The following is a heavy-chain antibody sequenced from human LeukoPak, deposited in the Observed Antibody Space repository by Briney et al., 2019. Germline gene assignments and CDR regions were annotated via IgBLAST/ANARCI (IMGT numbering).Heavy chain of an antibody. CDR1: RFTFGSND. CDR3: ARGKGGNWNYAIFNY. Sequence: GGSLRLSCAASRFTFGSNDMHWVRQATGKGLEWVSAIGAAGDTYYPGSVKGRFTISRENAKNSLYLQMNSLRAGDTAVYYCARGKGGNWNYAIFNYWGQGTLVTVSS. V-gene: IGHV3-13*01. J-gene: IGHJ4*01. D-gene: IGHD1-7*01. CDR2: IGAAGDT.